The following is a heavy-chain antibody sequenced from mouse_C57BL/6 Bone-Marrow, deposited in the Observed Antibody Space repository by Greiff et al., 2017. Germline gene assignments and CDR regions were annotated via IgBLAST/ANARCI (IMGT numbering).Heavy chain of an antibody. D-gene: IGHD2-5*01. CDR2: ISNGGGST. J-gene: IGHJ1*03. Sequence: EVKLVESGGGLVQPGGSLKLSCAASGFTFSDYYMYWVRQTPEKRLEWVAYISNGGGSTYYPDTVKGRFTISRDNAKNTLYLQMSRLKSEDTAMYYCARQGDYSNSYWYFDVWGTGTTVTVSS. CDR1: GFTFSDYY. CDR3: ARQGDYSNSYWYFDV. V-gene: IGHV5-12*01.